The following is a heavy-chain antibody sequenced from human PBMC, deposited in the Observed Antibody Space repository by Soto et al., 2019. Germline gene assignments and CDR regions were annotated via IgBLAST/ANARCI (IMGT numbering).Heavy chain of an antibody. J-gene: IGHJ5*02. CDR1: GGSISSYY. CDR3: ARDRLVRGVSP. D-gene: IGHD3-10*01. CDR2: IYYSGST. V-gene: IGHV4-59*12. Sequence: SETLSLTCTVSGGSISSYYWSWIRQPPGKGLQWIGYIYYSGSTYYNPSLKSRVTISVDTSKNQFSLKLSSVTAADTAVYYCARDRLVRGVSPWGQGTLVTVSS.